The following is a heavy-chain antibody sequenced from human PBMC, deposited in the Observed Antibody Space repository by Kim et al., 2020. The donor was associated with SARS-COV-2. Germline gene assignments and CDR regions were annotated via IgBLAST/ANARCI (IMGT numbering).Heavy chain of an antibody. D-gene: IGHD3-3*01. Sequence: GESLKISCKGSGYSFTSYWIGWVRQMPGKGLEWMGIIYPGDSDTRYSPSFQGQVTISADKSISTAYLQWSSLKASDTAMYYCARTDEDFWSGPQGWFDPWGQGTLVTVSS. CDR1: GYSFTSYW. J-gene: IGHJ5*02. V-gene: IGHV5-51*01. CDR3: ARTDEDFWSGPQGWFDP. CDR2: IYPGDSDT.